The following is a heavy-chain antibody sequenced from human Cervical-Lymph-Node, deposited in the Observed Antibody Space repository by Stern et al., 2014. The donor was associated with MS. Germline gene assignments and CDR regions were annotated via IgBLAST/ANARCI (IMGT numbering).Heavy chain of an antibody. D-gene: IGHD3-22*01. V-gene: IGHV1-18*01. CDR3: ARDLEDSSGYYNHHEYFQH. J-gene: IGHJ1*01. CDR2: ISAYNGNT. CDR1: GYTFTSYV. Sequence: QLVQSGAEVKKPGASVKVSCKASGYTFTSYVINWVRQAPGQGLEWMGWISAYNGNTKYAQKLQGRVTMTTDTSTNTAYMELRSLRSDDTAVYYCARDLEDSSGYYNHHEYFQHWGQGTLVTVSS.